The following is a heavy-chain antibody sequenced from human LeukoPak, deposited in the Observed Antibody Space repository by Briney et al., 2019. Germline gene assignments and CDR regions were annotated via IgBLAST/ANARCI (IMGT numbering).Heavy chain of an antibody. CDR1: GGSISSYY. D-gene: IGHD4-17*01. V-gene: IGHV4-59*01. CDR2: IYYSGSA. Sequence: SETLSLTCTVSGGSISSYYWSWIRQPPGKGLEWIGYIYYSGSANYNPSLKSRVTISVDTSKNQFSLKLSSVTAADTAVYYCARTTIGGMDVWGQGTTDTVSS. CDR3: ARTTIGGMDV. J-gene: IGHJ6*02.